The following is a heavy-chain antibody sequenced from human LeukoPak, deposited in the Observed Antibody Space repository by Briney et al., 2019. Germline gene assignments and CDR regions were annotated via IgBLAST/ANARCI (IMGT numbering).Heavy chain of an antibody. CDR2: ISWNSGSI. CDR1: GFTFDDYA. Sequence: GGSLRLSCAASGFTFDDYAMHWVRQAPGKGLEWVSGISWNSGSIGYADSVRGRFTISRDNAKNSLYLQMNSLRAEDTALYYCAKGVRYYGMDVWGQGTTVTVSS. J-gene: IGHJ6*02. V-gene: IGHV3-9*01. D-gene: IGHD4/OR15-4a*01. CDR3: AKGVRYYGMDV.